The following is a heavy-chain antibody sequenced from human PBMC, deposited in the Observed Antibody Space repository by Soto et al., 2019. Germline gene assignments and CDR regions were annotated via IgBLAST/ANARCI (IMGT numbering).Heavy chain of an antibody. CDR1: NASSGDHY. D-gene: IGHD5-18*01. J-gene: IGHJ6*02. CDR2: VHPSGST. Sequence: SVTCGVVNASSGDHYGARISKYTDKGLEWIGEVHPSGSTDYNPSLKSRLTLSLDTSKNQFSLKVASVTAADTAVYFCARGKPSGYRFGPRNFFYYGRDVWGPGPTVTFS. V-gene: IGHV4-34*01. CDR3: ARGKPSGYRFGPRNFFYYGRDV.